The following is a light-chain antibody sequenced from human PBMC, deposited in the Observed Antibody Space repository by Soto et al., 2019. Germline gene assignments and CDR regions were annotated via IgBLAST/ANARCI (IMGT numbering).Light chain of an antibody. Sequence: DIQMTQSPSSLSAPVGDRFTIACRASQSIATYFNWYQQKPGKAPNLLIHKASHLESGVPSRFSGSGSGTEFTLTISSLQPDDFATYYCQQYNSYSFGQGTKVDIK. J-gene: IGKJ1*01. CDR3: QQYNSYS. V-gene: IGKV1-5*03. CDR2: KAS. CDR1: QSIATY.